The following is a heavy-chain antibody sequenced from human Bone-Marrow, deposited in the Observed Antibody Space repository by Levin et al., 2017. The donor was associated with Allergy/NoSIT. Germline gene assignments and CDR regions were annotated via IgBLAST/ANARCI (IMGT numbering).Heavy chain of an antibody. CDR3: AKRNMYWNYARYYYGMDV. CDR1: GFTFSSYA. J-gene: IGHJ6*02. CDR2: ISGSGGST. Sequence: GESLKISCAASGFTFSSYAMSWVRQAPGKGLEWVSAISGSGGSTYYADSVKGRFTISRDNSKNTLYLQMNSLRAEDTAVYYCAKRNMYWNYARYYYGMDVWGQGTTVTVSS. D-gene: IGHD1-7*01. V-gene: IGHV3-23*01.